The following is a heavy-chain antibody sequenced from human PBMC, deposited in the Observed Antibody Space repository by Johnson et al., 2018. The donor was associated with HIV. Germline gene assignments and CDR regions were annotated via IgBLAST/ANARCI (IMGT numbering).Heavy chain of an antibody. CDR2: IYNDGSRT. CDR1: GFAFRTYW. D-gene: IGHD2-21*01. Sequence: VQLVESGGGLVQPGGSLRLSCAASGFAFRTYWMVWVRQVPGKRPVWVARIYNDGSRTTYADSVRGRFTISRDNAKYTVDLQMNSLRVEDTAVYYCAKVDCGGDTCAGYGPFDLWGQGTLVTVSS. CDR3: AKVDCGGDTCAGYGPFDL. J-gene: IGHJ3*01. V-gene: IGHV3-74*03.